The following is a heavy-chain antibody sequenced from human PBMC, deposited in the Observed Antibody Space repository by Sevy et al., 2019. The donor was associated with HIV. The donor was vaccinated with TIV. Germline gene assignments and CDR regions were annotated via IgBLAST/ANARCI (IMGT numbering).Heavy chain of an antibody. CDR2: INWNGGST. D-gene: IGHD6-13*01. CDR1: GFTFDDYG. J-gene: IGHJ5*02. Sequence: GESLKISCAASGFTFDDYGMSWVRQAPGKGLEWVSGINWNGGSTGYADSVKGRFTISRDNAKNSLYLQMNSLRAEDTALYHCARDLAAAGYNRFDPWGQGTLVTVSS. CDR3: ARDLAAAGYNRFDP. V-gene: IGHV3-20*01.